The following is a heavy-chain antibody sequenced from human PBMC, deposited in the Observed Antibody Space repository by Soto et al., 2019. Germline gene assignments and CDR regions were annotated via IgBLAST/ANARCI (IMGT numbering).Heavy chain of an antibody. CDR3: AHRVLRTVFGLVTTTAIYFDF. CDR2: IYWDDDT. CDR1: GFSLTTSGVG. J-gene: IGHJ4*02. Sequence: QITLNESGPSVVRPTETLTLTCRFSGFSLTTSGVGVCWIRQSPGKAPEWVALIYWDDDTRYSASLKSRLTITKDTTKNQVVLTVSDLNPTDTATYYCAHRVLRTVFGLVTTTAIYFDFWGQGTPVAVSS. D-gene: IGHD3-3*01. V-gene: IGHV2-5*02.